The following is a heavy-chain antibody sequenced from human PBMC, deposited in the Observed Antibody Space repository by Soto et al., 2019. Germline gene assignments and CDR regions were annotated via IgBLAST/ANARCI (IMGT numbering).Heavy chain of an antibody. CDR1: GGSISSGGYS. V-gene: IGHV4-30-2*01. CDR2: IYESGST. CDR3: ARAHDGDYGYGMDV. Sequence: QLQLQESGSGLVKPSQTLSLTCAVSGGSISSGGYSWSWIRQPPGKGLEWIGYIYESGSTYYNPSLKSRVTISVDRSKNQFSLKLSSVTAADTAVYYCARAHDGDYGYGMDVWGQGTTVTVSS. J-gene: IGHJ6*02. D-gene: IGHD4-17*01.